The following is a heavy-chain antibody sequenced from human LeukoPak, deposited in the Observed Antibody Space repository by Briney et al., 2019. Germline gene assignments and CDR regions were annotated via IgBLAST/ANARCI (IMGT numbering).Heavy chain of an antibody. V-gene: IGHV1-24*01. CDR1: RYTLTELS. D-gene: IGHD4-17*01. J-gene: IGHJ4*02. Sequence: ASVKVSCKVSRYTLTELSMHWVRQAPGKGLEWMGGFDPEDGETIYAQKFQGRVTMTEDTSTDTAYMELSSLRSEDTAVYYCATRGGHDYGDYVDRVYFDYWGQGTLVTVSS. CDR3: ATRGGHDYGDYVDRVYFDY. CDR2: FDPEDGET.